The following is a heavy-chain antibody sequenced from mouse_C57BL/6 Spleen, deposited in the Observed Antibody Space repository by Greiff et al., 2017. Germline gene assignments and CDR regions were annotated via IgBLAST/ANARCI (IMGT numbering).Heavy chain of an antibody. D-gene: IGHD3-1*01. CDR1: GFTFSDYG. CDR2: ISSGSSTI. V-gene: IGHV5-17*01. CDR3: ARWRSGYAMDY. Sequence: EVNVVESGGGLVKPGGSLKLSCAASGFTFSDYGMHWVRQAPEKGLEWVAYISSGSSTIYYADTVKGRFTISRDNAKNTLFLQMTSLRSEDTAMYYCARWRSGYAMDYWGQGTSVTVSS. J-gene: IGHJ4*01.